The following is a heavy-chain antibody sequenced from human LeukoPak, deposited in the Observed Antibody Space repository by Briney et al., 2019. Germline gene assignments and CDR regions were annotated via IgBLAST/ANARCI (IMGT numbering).Heavy chain of an antibody. Sequence: SETLSLTCTVSGCSISSSSYYWGWIRQPPGKGLEWIGSIYYSGSTYYNPSLKSRVTISVDTSKNQFSLKLSSVTAADTAVYYCARDGTYYYAFDTWGQGTMVTVSS. D-gene: IGHD3-10*01. V-gene: IGHV4-39*02. J-gene: IGHJ3*02. CDR1: GCSISSSSYY. CDR2: IYYSGST. CDR3: ARDGTYYYAFDT.